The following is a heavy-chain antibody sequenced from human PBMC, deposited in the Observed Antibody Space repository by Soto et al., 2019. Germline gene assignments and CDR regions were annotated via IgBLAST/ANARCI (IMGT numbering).Heavy chain of an antibody. J-gene: IGHJ3*02. Sequence: QVQLVQSGAEVKKPGSSVKVSCKASGGTFSSYAISWVRQAPGQGLEWMGGIIPIFGTANYAQKVQGRVTITADKSTSTAYMELSSLRSEDTAVYYCERDLNARRYFDWCGAFDIWGQGTMVTVSS. D-gene: IGHD3-9*01. CDR2: IIPIFGTA. V-gene: IGHV1-69*06. CDR3: ERDLNARRYFDWCGAFDI. CDR1: GGTFSSYA.